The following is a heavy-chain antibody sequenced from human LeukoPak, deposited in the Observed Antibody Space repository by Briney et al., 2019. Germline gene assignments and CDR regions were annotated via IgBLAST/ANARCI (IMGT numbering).Heavy chain of an antibody. CDR3: AKGGYEYDSSGHNYFDY. Sequence: GGSLRLSCAVSGFTFRNYGMHWVRQTPGKGLEWVAFIRYDGSDKYYADSVKGRFIVSRDNSKNTLYLQMNSLRAEDTAVYYCAKGGYEYDSSGHNYFDYWGQGTLVTVSS. CDR2: IRYDGSDK. CDR1: GFTFRNYG. D-gene: IGHD3-22*01. J-gene: IGHJ4*02. V-gene: IGHV3-30*02.